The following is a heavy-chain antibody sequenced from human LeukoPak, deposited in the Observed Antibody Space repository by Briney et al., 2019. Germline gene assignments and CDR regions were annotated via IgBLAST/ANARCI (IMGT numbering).Heavy chain of an antibody. CDR2: IRADAVTT. V-gene: IGHV3-23*01. D-gene: IGHD5-24*01. Sequence: PGGSLRLSCAASEFSVGSNYMSWVRQAPGEGLEWVSGIRADAVTTYYADSVKGRFIISRDNSKNTVYLQMNSLSAEDAAVYYCVKDDGWVQYANWGQGTLVTVSS. J-gene: IGHJ4*02. CDR1: EFSVGSNY. CDR3: VKDDGWVQYAN.